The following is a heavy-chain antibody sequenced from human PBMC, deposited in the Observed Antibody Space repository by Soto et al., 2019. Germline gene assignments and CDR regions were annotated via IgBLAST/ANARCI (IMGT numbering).Heavy chain of an antibody. D-gene: IGHD3-22*01. CDR1: GGSINSNTYY. J-gene: IGHJ4*02. V-gene: IGHV4-39*01. Sequence: QLQLQESGPGLVKPSETLSLTCTVSGGSINSNTYYWGWIRQPRGKGLEYIGIVYYTGSTYYSPSLKSRVAISVDTSKNQFSLRLSCVTAAETAVYYCARRGGSGYGCGYFDYWGQGTLVTVSS. CDR3: ARRGGSGYGCGYFDY. CDR2: VYYTGST.